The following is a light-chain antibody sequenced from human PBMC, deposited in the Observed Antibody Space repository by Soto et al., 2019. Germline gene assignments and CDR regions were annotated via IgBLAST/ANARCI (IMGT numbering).Light chain of an antibody. Sequence: QSALTQPASVSGSPGQSVAISCSGTSSDVGAYNYVSWYQKLPGKAPKLMIYDVSNRPSGISDRFSASKSGNTASLTISRLQAEDEADYYCSSYTTSSSYVFGTGTKLTVL. CDR1: SSDVGAYNY. CDR3: SSYTTSSSYV. V-gene: IGLV2-14*01. CDR2: DVS. J-gene: IGLJ1*01.